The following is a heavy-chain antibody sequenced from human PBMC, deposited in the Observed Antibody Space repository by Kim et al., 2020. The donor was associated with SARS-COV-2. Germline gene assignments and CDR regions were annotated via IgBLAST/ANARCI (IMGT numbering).Heavy chain of an antibody. Sequence: GGSLRLSCAASGFTFNSYWMNWVRQAPGKGLEWVANIKQDGSEKYYVDSVKGRFTISRDNAKNSLYLQMNSLRPEDTAVYYCARDRGAPRWFGANQWGY. CDR1: GFTFNSYW. J-gene: IGHJ4*03. CDR2: IKQDGSEK. CDR3: ARDRGAPRWFGANQWGY. V-gene: IGHV3-7*03. D-gene: IGHD3-10*01.